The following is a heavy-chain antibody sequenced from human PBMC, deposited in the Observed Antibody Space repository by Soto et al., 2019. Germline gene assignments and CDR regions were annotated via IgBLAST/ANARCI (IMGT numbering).Heavy chain of an antibody. CDR2: MNPNSGNT. CDR1: GYTFTSYD. D-gene: IGHD6-19*01. J-gene: IGHJ4*02. CDR3: ARERSSGWLDY. Sequence: QVQLVQSGAEVKKPGASVKVSCKASGYTFTSYDINWVRQATGQGLEWMGWMNPNSGNTGYAQKFQGXXTXTXXTSISTAYMELSSLRSEDTAVYYCARERSSGWLDYWGQGTVVTVSS. V-gene: IGHV1-8*01.